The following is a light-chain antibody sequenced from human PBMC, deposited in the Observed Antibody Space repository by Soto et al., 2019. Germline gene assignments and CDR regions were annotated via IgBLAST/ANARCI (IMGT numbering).Light chain of an antibody. J-gene: IGLJ2*01. Sequence: QSVLTQPPSVSAAPGQKVTISCSGSSPNIGSNYVSWYQQLPGTAPKLLIYENYERPSGIPDRFSGSKSGTSATLGITGLQTGDEADYYCGAWDGSLTGGVFGGGTKLTVL. CDR2: ENY. V-gene: IGLV1-51*02. CDR3: GAWDGSLTGGV. CDR1: SPNIGSNY.